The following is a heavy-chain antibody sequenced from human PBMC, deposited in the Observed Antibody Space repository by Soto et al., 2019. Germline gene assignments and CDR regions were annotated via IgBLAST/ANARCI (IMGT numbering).Heavy chain of an antibody. CDR1: GFTFSSYA. CDR3: AKDRGGIEVAGPEFDY. D-gene: IGHD6-19*01. Sequence: GGSLRLSCAAPGFTFSSYAMSWVRQAPGKGLEWVSAISGSGGSTYYADSVKGRFTISRDNSKNTLYLQMNSLRAEDTAVYYSAKDRGGIEVAGPEFDYWGQGTLVTVSS. J-gene: IGHJ4*02. CDR2: ISGSGGST. V-gene: IGHV3-23*01.